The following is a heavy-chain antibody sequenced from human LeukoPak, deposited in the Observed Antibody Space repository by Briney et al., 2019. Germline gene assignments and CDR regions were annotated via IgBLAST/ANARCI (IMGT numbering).Heavy chain of an antibody. D-gene: IGHD2-2*01. Sequence: GGSLRLSWAASGFTFSSYWMSWVRQAPGKGLEWVANIKQDGSEKYYVDSVKGRFTISRGNAKNSLYLQMNSLRAEDTAVYYCAREEDIVVVPAAMHYWGQGTLVTVSS. J-gene: IGHJ4*02. CDR3: AREEDIVVVPAAMHY. V-gene: IGHV3-7*03. CDR1: GFTFSSYW. CDR2: IKQDGSEK.